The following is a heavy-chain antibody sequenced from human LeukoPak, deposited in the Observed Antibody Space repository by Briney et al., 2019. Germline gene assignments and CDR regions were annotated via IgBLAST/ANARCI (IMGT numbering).Heavy chain of an antibody. D-gene: IGHD3-10*01. J-gene: IGHJ5*02. V-gene: IGHV4-34*01. Sequence: SETLSLTCAVYGGSFSGYYWSWIRQPPGKGLEWIGEINHSGSTNYNPSLKSRVTISVDTSKNQFSLKLSSVTAADTAVYYCARRRITMVRGVIISRFSWFDTWGQGTLVTVSS. CDR3: ARRRITMVRGVIISRFSWFDT. CDR2: INHSGST. CDR1: GGSFSGYY.